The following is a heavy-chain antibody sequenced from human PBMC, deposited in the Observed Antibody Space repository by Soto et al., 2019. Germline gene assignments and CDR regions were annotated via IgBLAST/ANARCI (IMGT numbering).Heavy chain of an antibody. CDR3: ATATVPWAFDI. V-gene: IGHV4-4*07. D-gene: IGHD1-26*01. CDR2: IYTSGTT. CDR1: GGPMTGHF. Sequence: PSETLSLTCKVSGGPMTGHFWSWFRLSAGRGLEWIGRIYTSGTTNYNPSLKSRVSMSVDTSWTHFSLRLTSVTAADSALYFCATATVPWAFDIWGPGTMVTVSS. J-gene: IGHJ3*02.